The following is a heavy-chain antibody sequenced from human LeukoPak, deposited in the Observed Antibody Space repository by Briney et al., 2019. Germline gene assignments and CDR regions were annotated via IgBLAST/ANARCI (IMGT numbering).Heavy chain of an antibody. V-gene: IGHV4-59*08. J-gene: IGHJ4*02. CDR3: ARGQAGRGITGTRPYYFDY. CDR1: GGSISSYY. CDR2: IYYSGST. D-gene: IGHD1-20*01. Sequence: SETLSLTCTVSGGSISSYYWSWIRQPPGKGLEWIGYIYYSGSTNYNPSLKSRVTISVDTSKNQFSLKLSSVTAADTAVYYCARGQAGRGITGTRPYYFDYWGRGTLVTVSS.